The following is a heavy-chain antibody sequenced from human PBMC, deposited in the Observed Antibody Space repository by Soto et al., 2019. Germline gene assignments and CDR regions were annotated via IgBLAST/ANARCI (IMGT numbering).Heavy chain of an antibody. Sequence: GESLKISCKGSGYSFTSYWIGWVRQMPGKGLEWMGIIYPGDSDTRYSPSFQGQVTISADKSISTAYLQWSSLKASDTAMYYCARHLRGTIAAAGYYYYMDVWGKGTTVTVSS. D-gene: IGHD6-13*01. CDR1: GYSFTSYW. J-gene: IGHJ6*03. V-gene: IGHV5-51*01. CDR2: IYPGDSDT. CDR3: ARHLRGTIAAAGYYYYMDV.